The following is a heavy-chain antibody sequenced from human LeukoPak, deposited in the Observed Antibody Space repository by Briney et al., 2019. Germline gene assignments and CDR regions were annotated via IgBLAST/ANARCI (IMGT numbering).Heavy chain of an antibody. J-gene: IGHJ4*02. D-gene: IGHD4-17*01. CDR2: IIPIFGTA. CDR3: ATYYGDYAYFDY. CDR1: GGTFSSYA. Sequence: SVKVSCKASGGTFSSYAISWVRQAPGEGLEWMGGIIPIFGTANYAQKFQGTVTITADESTSTAYMELSSLRSEDTAVYYCATYYGDYAYFDYWGQGTLVTVSS. V-gene: IGHV1-69*01.